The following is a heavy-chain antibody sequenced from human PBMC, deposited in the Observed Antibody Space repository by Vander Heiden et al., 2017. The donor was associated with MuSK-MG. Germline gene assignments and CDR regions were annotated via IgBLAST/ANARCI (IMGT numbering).Heavy chain of an antibody. CDR2: IYYSGST. CDR3: ARSLRVLLWFGEANAFDI. CDR1: GGSISSYY. J-gene: IGHJ3*02. Sequence: QVQLQESGPGLVKPSETLSLICTGSGGSISSYYWSWIRQPQGKGLEWIGYIYYSGSTNYNPSLKSRVTISVDTSKNQFSLKLSSVTAADTAVYYCARSLRVLLWFGEANAFDIWGQGTMVTVSS. V-gene: IGHV4-59*08. D-gene: IGHD3-10*01.